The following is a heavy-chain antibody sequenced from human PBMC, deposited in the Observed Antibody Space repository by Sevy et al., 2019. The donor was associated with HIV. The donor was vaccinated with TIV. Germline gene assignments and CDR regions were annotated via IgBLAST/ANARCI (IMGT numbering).Heavy chain of an antibody. J-gene: IGHJ4*02. D-gene: IGHD2-21*01. V-gene: IGHV3-7*01. Sequence: GGSLRLSCAASGFTFSNYWMSWIRQTPGKGLERVANIKFDGSNTYYVDSVRGRLTVSRDNARYSLHLQMNSLTAEDAGLYYSVRDRTCGEGCHYFDYWGRGALVTVSS. CDR1: GFTFSNYW. CDR3: VRDRTCGEGCHYFDY. CDR2: IKFDGSNT.